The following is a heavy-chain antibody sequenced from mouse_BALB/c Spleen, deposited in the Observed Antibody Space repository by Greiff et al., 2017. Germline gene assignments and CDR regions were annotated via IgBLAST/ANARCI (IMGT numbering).Heavy chain of an antibody. J-gene: IGHJ2*01. Sequence: VKLMESGAELAKPGASVKMSCKASGYTFTSYWMHWVKQRPGQGLEWIGYINPSTGYTEYNQKFKDKATLTADKSSSTAYMQLSSLTSEDSAVYYCASGDYYGSSYYWGQGTTLTVSS. CDR2: INPSTGYT. CDR3: ASGDYYGSSYY. V-gene: IGHV1-7*01. D-gene: IGHD1-1*01. CDR1: GYTFTSYW.